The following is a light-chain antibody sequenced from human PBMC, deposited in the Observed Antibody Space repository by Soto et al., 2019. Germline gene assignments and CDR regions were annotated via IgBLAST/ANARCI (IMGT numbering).Light chain of an antibody. CDR3: QQYGSSPPT. V-gene: IGKV3-20*01. Sequence: EIVLTQSPGTLSLSPGERATLSCRASQSVSSSYLAWYQQKPGQAPRLLIYGASSRAIGIPDRFSGSGSGTDFTLTINRLEPEDFALYYCQQYGSSPPTFGQGTKVDIK. CDR1: QSVSSSY. J-gene: IGKJ1*01. CDR2: GAS.